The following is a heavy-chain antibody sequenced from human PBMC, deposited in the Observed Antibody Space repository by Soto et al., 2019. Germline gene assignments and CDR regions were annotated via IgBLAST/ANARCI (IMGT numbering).Heavy chain of an antibody. Sequence: GGSLRVSCAASGVTVSSNYMSWVRQAPGKALEWVSIIYSGGNTYYADSVKGRFTLSRENSKNTLYLQMNSLRVEDTAVYYCARDRDFYCSSTSCYARAYAMDVWGQGTTVTVSS. D-gene: IGHD2-2*01. CDR2: IYSGGNT. J-gene: IGHJ6*02. V-gene: IGHV3-66*01. CDR3: ARDRDFYCSSTSCYARAYAMDV. CDR1: GVTVSSNY.